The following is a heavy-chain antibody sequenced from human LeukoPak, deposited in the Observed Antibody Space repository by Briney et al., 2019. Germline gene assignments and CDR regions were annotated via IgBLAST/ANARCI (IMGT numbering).Heavy chain of an antibody. CDR1: GFTFSSYA. V-gene: IGHV3-23*01. D-gene: IGHD3-22*01. CDR3: ARGEYYDSSGYAEDAGY. Sequence: GGSLRLSCAASGFTFSSYAMSWVRQAPGKGLEWVSAISGSGGSTYYADSVKGRFTISRDNSKNTLYLQMNSLRAEDTAVYYCARGEYYDSSGYAEDAGYWGQGTLVTVSS. J-gene: IGHJ4*02. CDR2: ISGSGGST.